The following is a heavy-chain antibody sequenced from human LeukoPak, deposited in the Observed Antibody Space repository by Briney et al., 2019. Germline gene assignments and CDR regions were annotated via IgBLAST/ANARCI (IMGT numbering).Heavy chain of an antibody. D-gene: IGHD3-22*01. CDR3: ARGDTMIVVVDSPQGGFDY. CDR1: GGSFSGYY. Sequence: NASETLSLTCAVYGGSFSGYYWSWIRQPPGKGLEWIGEINHSGSTNYNPSLKSRVTISVDTSKNQFSLKLSSVTAADTAVYYCARGDTMIVVVDSPQGGFDYWGQGTLVTVSS. V-gene: IGHV4-34*01. CDR2: INHSGST. J-gene: IGHJ4*02.